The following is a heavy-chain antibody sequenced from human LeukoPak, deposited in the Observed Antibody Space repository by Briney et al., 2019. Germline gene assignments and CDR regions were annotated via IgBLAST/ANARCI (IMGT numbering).Heavy chain of an antibody. CDR2: MNPNSGNT. J-gene: IGHJ5*02. D-gene: IGHD1-26*01. V-gene: IGHV1-8*01. CDR3: ARGKVGATINWLDP. CDR1: TYTFTSYD. Sequence: ASVKVSCKASTYTFTSYDINWVRQATGQGLERMGWMNPNSGNTGYAQKFQGRVTMTRNTSISTAYMELSSLRSEDTAVYYCARGKVGATINWLDPWGQGTLVTVSS.